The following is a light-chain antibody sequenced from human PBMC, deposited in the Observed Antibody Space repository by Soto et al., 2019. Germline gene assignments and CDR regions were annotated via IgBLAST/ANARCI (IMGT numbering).Light chain of an antibody. CDR3: HQYLRFPYP. V-gene: IGKV1-5*03. CDR2: KAS. J-gene: IGKJ2*01. Sequence: DIQMTQSPSTLSASVEDRVTITCRASQSISAWLAWYQQKPGKAPKLLVYKASTLETGVPSRFSGIDSGTEFTLTTSSLQPDDLATYYGHQYLRFPYPFGQGTKREIK. CDR1: QSISAW.